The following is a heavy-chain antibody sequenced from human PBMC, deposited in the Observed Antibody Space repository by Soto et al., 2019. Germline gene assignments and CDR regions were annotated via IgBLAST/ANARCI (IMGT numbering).Heavy chain of an antibody. Sequence: GGSLRLSCTASGFTFGDYAMSWFRQAPGKGLEWVGFIRSKAYGGTTEYAASVKGRFTISRDDSKSIAYLQMNSLKTEDTAVYYCTRDFAGYSSGWALPGGMDVWGQGTTVTVSS. J-gene: IGHJ6*02. CDR1: GFTFGDYA. D-gene: IGHD6-19*01. CDR2: IRSKAYGGTT. CDR3: TRDFAGYSSGWALPGGMDV. V-gene: IGHV3-49*03.